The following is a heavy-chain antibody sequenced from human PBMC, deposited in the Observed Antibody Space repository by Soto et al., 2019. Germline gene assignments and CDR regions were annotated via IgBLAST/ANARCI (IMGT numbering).Heavy chain of an antibody. V-gene: IGHV4-34*01. CDR3: ARGLLPYY. CDR2: INQSGST. Sequence: PSETLSLTCAVYGGSFSGYYWSWIRQPPGKGLEWIGEINQSGSTNYNPSLKSRVTISVDTSKNQFSLKLSSVTAADTAVYYCARGLLPYYWGQGTLVTVSS. CDR1: GGSFSGYY. J-gene: IGHJ4*02.